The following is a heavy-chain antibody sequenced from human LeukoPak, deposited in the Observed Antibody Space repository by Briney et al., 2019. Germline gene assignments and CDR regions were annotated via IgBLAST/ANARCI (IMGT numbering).Heavy chain of an antibody. CDR3: AKSKPYYYGSGSYYKNPFDY. D-gene: IGHD3-10*01. Sequence: GGSLRLSCAASGFTFSSYSMNWVRQAPGKGLEWVSGISGSGDSTYYADSVKGRFTISGDNSKNSLYLQMNSLRAEDTAIYYCAKSKPYYYGSGSYYKNPFDYWGQGTLVTVSS. CDR2: ISGSGDST. CDR1: GFTFSSYS. V-gene: IGHV3-23*01. J-gene: IGHJ4*02.